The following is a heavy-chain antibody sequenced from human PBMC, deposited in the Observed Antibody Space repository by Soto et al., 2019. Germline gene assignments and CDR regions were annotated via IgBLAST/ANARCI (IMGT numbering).Heavy chain of an antibody. CDR2: FDPEDGET. CDR3: ATDTRLRFLEWLSRKYYYYYGMDV. J-gene: IGHJ6*02. Sequence: ASVKVSCKVSGYTLTELSMHWVRQAPGKGLEWMGGFDPEDGETIYAQKFQGRVTMTEDTSTDTAYMELSSLRSEDTAVYYCATDTRLRFLEWLSRKYYYYYGMDVWGQGTTVTVSS. D-gene: IGHD3-3*01. CDR1: GYTLTELS. V-gene: IGHV1-24*01.